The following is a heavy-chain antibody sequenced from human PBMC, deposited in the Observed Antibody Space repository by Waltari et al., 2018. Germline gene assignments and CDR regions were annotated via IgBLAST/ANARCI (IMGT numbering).Heavy chain of an antibody. J-gene: IGHJ4*02. D-gene: IGHD1-26*01. CDR3: ARGEGATLYYFDY. V-gene: IGHV1-69*14. Sequence: VQLLQSGAEVKKPGATVKISCKASGYTFSSYAISWVRQAPGQGLEWMGRIIPIFGTANYAQKFQGRVTITADKSTSTAYMELSSLRSEDTAVYYCARGEGATLYYFDYWGQGTLVTVSS. CDR1: GYTFSSYA. CDR2: IIPIFGTA.